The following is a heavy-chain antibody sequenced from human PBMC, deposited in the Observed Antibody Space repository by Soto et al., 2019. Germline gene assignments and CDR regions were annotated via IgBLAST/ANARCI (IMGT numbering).Heavy chain of an antibody. D-gene: IGHD3-22*01. CDR3: VKGVKGSTRIPYYYDSSSYYYDAFSI. V-gene: IGHV3-64D*06. CDR1: GFTFSSYA. Sequence: GGSLRLSCSASGFTFSSYAMHWVRQAPGKGLEYVSVISSNGGSTYHADSVKGRFTISRDNSKNTLYLQMSSLRAEDTAVYYCVKGVKGSTRIPYYYDSSSYYYDAFSIWDQGTKVTVSS. J-gene: IGHJ3*02. CDR2: ISSNGGST.